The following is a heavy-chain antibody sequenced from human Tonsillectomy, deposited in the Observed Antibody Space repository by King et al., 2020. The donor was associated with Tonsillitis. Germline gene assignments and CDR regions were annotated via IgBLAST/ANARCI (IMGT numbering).Heavy chain of an antibody. J-gene: IGHJ4*02. Sequence: VQLVESGGVVAQPGGSLRLSCTASGFTFDDYTMHWVRQPPGKGLEWVSLIDWDGASIYYADSVKGRFTIPRDNRKNSLYLQMNSLRTEDTAFYYCAKAGGGFGDFIDYWGQGTLVTVSS. CDR2: IDWDGASI. V-gene: IGHV3-43*01. CDR3: AKAGGGFGDFIDY. D-gene: IGHD3-10*01. CDR1: GFTFDDYT.